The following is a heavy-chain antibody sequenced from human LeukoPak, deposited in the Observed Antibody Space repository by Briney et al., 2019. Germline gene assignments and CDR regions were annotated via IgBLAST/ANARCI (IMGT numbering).Heavy chain of an antibody. CDR2: ISYDGSNK. J-gene: IGHJ5*02. D-gene: IGHD3-9*01. V-gene: IGHV3-30-3*01. CDR1: GFTFSSYV. Sequence: PGGSLRLSCAASGFTFSSYVMHWVRLAPGKGLEWVALISYDGSNKCYADSVKGRFTISRDNPKNTLFLQMNSLRAEDSAVYYCARGLTATGSLFDPWGQGTLVTVSS. CDR3: ARGLTATGSLFDP.